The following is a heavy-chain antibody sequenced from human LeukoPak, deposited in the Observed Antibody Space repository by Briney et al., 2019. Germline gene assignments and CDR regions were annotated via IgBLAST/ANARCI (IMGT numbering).Heavy chain of an antibody. V-gene: IGHV3-30*02. CDR3: ARDAFRAAADNDAFDI. Sequence: GGSLRLSCAASGFTFSSYGMHWVRQAPGKGLEWVAFIRYDGSNKYYADSVKGRFTISRDNAKNSLYLQMNSLRAEDTAVYYCARDAFRAAADNDAFDIWGQGTMVTVSS. D-gene: IGHD6-13*01. J-gene: IGHJ3*02. CDR2: IRYDGSNK. CDR1: GFTFSSYG.